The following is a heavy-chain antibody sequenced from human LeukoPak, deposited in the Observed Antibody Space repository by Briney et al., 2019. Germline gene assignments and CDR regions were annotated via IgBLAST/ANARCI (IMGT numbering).Heavy chain of an antibody. CDR3: ARFYDTSGYLDC. D-gene: IGHD3-22*01. V-gene: IGHV3-66*01. Sequence: GGSLRLSCAASGFTVGTKFMSWVRQAPGKGLEWVSVIYDGGITYYADSVKGRFTISGDNSKNMLFLQMNSLRAEDTAVYYCARFYDTSGYLDCWGQGTLVTVSS. J-gene: IGHJ4*02. CDR1: GFTVGTKF. CDR2: IYDGGIT.